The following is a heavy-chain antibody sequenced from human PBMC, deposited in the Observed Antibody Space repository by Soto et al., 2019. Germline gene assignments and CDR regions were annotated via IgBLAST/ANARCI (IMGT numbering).Heavy chain of an antibody. CDR3: ARRDVLRYFDWPPWSCAFDI. CDR1: GGSISSSSYY. CDR2: IYYSGST. J-gene: IGHJ3*02. Sequence: QLQLQESGPGLVKPSETLSLTCTVSGGSISSSSYYWGWIRQPPGKGLEWIGSIYYSGSTYYNPSLKSRVTISVDTSKNQFSLKLSSVTAADTAVYYCARRDVLRYFDWPPWSCAFDIWGQGTMVTVSS. D-gene: IGHD3-9*01. V-gene: IGHV4-39*01.